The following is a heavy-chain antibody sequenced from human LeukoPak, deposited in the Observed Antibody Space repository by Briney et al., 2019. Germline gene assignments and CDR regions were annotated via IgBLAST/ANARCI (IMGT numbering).Heavy chain of an antibody. CDR1: GFTFSSYE. D-gene: IGHD2-8*01. CDR3: ATSVMVYYYYGMDV. CDR2: ISSSGSTI. V-gene: IGHV3-48*03. Sequence: AGGSLRLSCAASGFTFSSYEMNWVRRAPGKGLEWVSYISSSGSTIYYADSVKGRFTISRDNAKNSLYLQMNSLRAEDTAVYYCATSVMVYYYYGMDVWGKGTTVTVSS. J-gene: IGHJ6*04.